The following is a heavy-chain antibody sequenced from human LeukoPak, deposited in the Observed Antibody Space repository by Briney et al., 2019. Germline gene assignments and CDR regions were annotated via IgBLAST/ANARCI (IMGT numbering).Heavy chain of an antibody. J-gene: IGHJ4*02. CDR2: ISYDGSNE. Sequence: GGSLRLSCAASGFNFNNYYMSWVRQAPGKGLEWVALISYDGSNEYYADSVRGRFTISRDNSKFTLYMQMNSLRAEDTAVYYCARRRFNGRGSYLGDYWGQGTLVTVSS. CDR3: ARRRFNGRGSYLGDY. CDR1: GFNFNNYY. D-gene: IGHD1-26*01. V-gene: IGHV3-30*03.